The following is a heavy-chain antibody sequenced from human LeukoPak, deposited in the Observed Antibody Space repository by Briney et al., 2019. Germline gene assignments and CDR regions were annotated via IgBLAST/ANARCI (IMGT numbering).Heavy chain of an antibody. CDR3: ARDEPYYDFWSGYLYNWFDP. D-gene: IGHD3-3*01. CDR1: GYTFTSYG. J-gene: IGHJ5*02. CDR2: ISANNGNT. V-gene: IGHV1-18*01. Sequence: ASVKVSCKASGYTFTSYGIGWVRQAPGPGLERVGWISANNGNTNYAQKLQGRVTMTTDTSTSKDFSELRSLRADDTAVYYCARDEPYYDFWSGYLYNWFDPWGQGTLVTVSS.